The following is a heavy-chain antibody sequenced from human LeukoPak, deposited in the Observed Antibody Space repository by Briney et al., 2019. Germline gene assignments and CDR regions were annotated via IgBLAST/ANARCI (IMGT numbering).Heavy chain of an antibody. J-gene: IGHJ4*02. CDR3: AKDFEYSSGCFDY. D-gene: IGHD6-19*01. V-gene: IGHV3-23*01. CDR1: GFTFSSYA. Sequence: GGSPRLSCAASGFTFSSYAMSWVRQAPGKGLEWVSAISGSGGSTYYADSVKGRFTISRDNSKNTLYLQMNSLRAEDTAVYYCAKDFEYSSGCFDYWGQGTLVTVSS. CDR2: ISGSGGST.